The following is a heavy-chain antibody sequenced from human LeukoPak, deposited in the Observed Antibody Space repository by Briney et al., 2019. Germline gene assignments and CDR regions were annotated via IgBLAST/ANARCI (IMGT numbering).Heavy chain of an antibody. J-gene: IGHJ4*02. V-gene: IGHV4-34*01. CDR2: INHSGST. D-gene: IGHD5-24*01. CDR1: GGSFSGYY. Sequence: PSETLSLTCAVYGGSFSGYYWSWIRQPPGKGLEWIGEINHSGSTNYNPSLKSRVTISVDTSKNQFSLKLSSVTAADTAVYDGARGPNDCYNYRSVTFDYWGQGTLVNVSS. CDR3: ARGPNDCYNYRSVTFDY.